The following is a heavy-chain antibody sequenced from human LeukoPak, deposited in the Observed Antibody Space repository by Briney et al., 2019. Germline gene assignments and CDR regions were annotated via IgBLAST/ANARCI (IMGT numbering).Heavy chain of an antibody. CDR1: GFTFDAYD. CDR3: TKGEPGIGLLY. D-gene: IGHD1-26*01. CDR2: ITSKGGRI. Sequence: GGSLRLSCSVSGFTFDAYDIYWVRQAPGRGLEWVSTITSKGGRIDSADSVKGRFSVSRDNTKIFVYLQMNSLRPKDTSFYYCTKGEPGIGLLYWGQGTLVTVSS. J-gene: IGHJ4*02. V-gene: IGHV3-9*01.